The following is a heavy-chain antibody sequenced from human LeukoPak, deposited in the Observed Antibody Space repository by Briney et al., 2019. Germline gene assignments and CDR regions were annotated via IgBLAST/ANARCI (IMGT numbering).Heavy chain of an antibody. J-gene: IGHJ4*02. Sequence: GGSLRLSRAASGFTFSNYEMNWVRQAPGKGLEWVSYISSSGSTIYYADSVKGRFTISRDNAKNSLHLQMNSLRAEDTAVYYCARDPYYYDSSGYYDYWGQGTLVTVSS. CDR3: ARDPYYYDSSGYYDY. CDR2: ISSSGSTI. D-gene: IGHD3-22*01. V-gene: IGHV3-48*03. CDR1: GFTFSNYE.